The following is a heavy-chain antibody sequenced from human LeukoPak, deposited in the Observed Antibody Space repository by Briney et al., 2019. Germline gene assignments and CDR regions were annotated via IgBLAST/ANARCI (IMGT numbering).Heavy chain of an antibody. CDR3: ARDRELGY. CDR1: GGSISVYY. V-gene: IGHV4-59*01. J-gene: IGHJ4*02. Sequence: TSETLSLTCTVSGGSISVYYWSWIRQSPGKGLEWIGYIYNSGSTNYNPSLKSRLTISVDTSKNQFSLKLSSVTAADTAVYYCARDRELGYWGQGTLVTVSS. CDR2: IYNSGST. D-gene: IGHD3-10*01.